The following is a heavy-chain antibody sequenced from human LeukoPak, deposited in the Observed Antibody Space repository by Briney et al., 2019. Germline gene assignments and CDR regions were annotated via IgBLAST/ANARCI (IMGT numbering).Heavy chain of an antibody. CDR1: GFPFSSHG. CDR2: TQYDEGNN. J-gene: IGHJ4*02. V-gene: IGHV3-30*02. CDR3: AKDNPVLDY. Sequence: PGGSLRLSCVASGFPFSSHGMHWVRQAPDTGLEWVSFTQYDEGNNFNAASVRGPFTISRDISKNTMYLQMNSLRAEDTAVYFCAKDNPVLDYWGQGTLVTVSS. D-gene: IGHD3-10*02.